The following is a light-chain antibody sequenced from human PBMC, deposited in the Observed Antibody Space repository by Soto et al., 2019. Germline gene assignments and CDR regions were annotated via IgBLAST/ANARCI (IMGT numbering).Light chain of an antibody. CDR1: SSDVGGYNY. V-gene: IGLV2-14*01. CDR3: CSYTNSTTYV. J-gene: IGLJ1*01. CDR2: AVT. Sequence: QSALTQPASVSGSPGQSITISCTGTSSDVGGYNYVSWYQQHPGKAPKLIIYAVTNRPSGVSIRFSGSKSGNTASLTISGLQAEDEADYYCCSYTNSTTYVFGPGTKVTAL.